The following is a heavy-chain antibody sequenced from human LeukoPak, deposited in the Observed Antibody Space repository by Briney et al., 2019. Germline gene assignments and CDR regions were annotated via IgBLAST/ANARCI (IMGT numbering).Heavy chain of an antibody. CDR1: GYTFNSYY. J-gene: IGHJ4*02. CDR2: INPSGGST. D-gene: IGHD4-17*01. CDR3: ARESCGEEDN. Sequence: GASVEVSFKASGYTFNSYYMHWVRQAPGQGLEWMGIINPSGGSTSYAQKFRGRVTMTRDTSTSTVYMELSSLRSEDTAVYYCARESCGEEDNWGQGTLVTVSS. V-gene: IGHV1-46*02.